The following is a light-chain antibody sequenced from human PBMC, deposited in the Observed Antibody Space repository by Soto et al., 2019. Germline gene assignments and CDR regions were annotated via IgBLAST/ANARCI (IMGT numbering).Light chain of an antibody. CDR1: QSINNG. CDR3: QQYNSYRYT. V-gene: IGKV1-5*01. Sequence: DFQMTQSPPTLSASVGDSVTITCRASQSINNGLAWYQQKPGKAPKVLIYDASNLESGVPSRFSGSGSGTEFTLTISSLQPDDFATYYCQQYNSYRYTFGQGTKLEIK. CDR2: DAS. J-gene: IGKJ2*01.